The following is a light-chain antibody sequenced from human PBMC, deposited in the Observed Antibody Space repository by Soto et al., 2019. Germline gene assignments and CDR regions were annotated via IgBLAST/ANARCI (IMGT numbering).Light chain of an antibody. CDR1: RYISTW. CDR2: SAS. J-gene: IGKJ1*01. CDR3: QQADTFPWT. Sequence: IQMTQSPSCVSSSVCDRFTITCQASRYISTWVAWYQQKPGKAPKLLIYSASALKRGVPSRFSGSGSGTDFALTVSSLQPEDFATYYCQQADTFPWTFGQGTKVDI. V-gene: IGKV1D-12*01.